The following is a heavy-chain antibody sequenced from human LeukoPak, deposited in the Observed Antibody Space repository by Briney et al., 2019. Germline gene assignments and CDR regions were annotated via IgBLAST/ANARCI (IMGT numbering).Heavy chain of an antibody. CDR2: IYSSGST. D-gene: IGHD1-1*01. Sequence: SETLSLTCTVSGGSISNYYWSWIRQPAGKGLEWIGCIYSSGSTNYNPSLQSRVTMSVDTSKNQFSLKLSSVTAADTAVYYCARNVGYNWFDSWGQGTLVTVSS. J-gene: IGHJ5*01. CDR3: ARNVGYNWFDS. V-gene: IGHV4-4*07. CDR1: GGSISNYY.